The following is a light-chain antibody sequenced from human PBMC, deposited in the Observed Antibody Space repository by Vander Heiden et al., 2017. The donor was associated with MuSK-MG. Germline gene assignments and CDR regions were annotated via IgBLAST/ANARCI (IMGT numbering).Light chain of an antibody. V-gene: IGLV2-11*01. CDR2: DVS. J-gene: IGLJ3*02. CDR1: NNDVGGYNY. Sequence: QSALTQPRSVSGSPGQSVTIPCTGTNNDVGGYNYVSWYQQHPGKAPKLMIYDVSERPSGVPDRFSGSKSANTASLTISGLQAEDEADYYCCAYAGSYTRVFGGGTKLTVL. CDR3: CAYAGSYTRV.